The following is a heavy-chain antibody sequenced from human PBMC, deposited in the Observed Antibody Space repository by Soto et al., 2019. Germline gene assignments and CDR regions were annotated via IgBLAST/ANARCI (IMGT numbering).Heavy chain of an antibody. CDR3: ARDLCDKLKLGDCSGCEIDY. V-gene: IGHV1-18*01. D-gene: IGHD3-22*01. CDR2: ISAYNGNT. J-gene: IGHJ4*02. CDR1: GYTFTSYG. Sequence: QVQLVQSGAEVKKPGASVKVSCKASGYTFTSYGISWVRQAPGQGLEWMGWISAYNGNTNYAQKLQGRVTMTTDTSTSTAYMELRSLRSDDTGVYYCARDLCDKLKLGDCSGCEIDYWGQGTLVPVSS.